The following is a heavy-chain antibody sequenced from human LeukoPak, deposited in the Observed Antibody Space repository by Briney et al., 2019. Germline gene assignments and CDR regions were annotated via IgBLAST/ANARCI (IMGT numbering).Heavy chain of an antibody. CDR3: AGVAYCGGDCYCFDY. V-gene: IGHV1-2*02. D-gene: IGHD2-21*02. CDR2: INPNSGGT. J-gene: IGHJ4*02. CDR1: GYTFTGYY. Sequence: ASVKVSCKASGYTFTGYYMHWVRQAPGQGLEWMGWINPNSGGTNYAQKFQGRVTMTRDTSISTAYMELSRLRSDDTAVYYCAGVAYCGGDCYCFDYWGQGTLVTVSS.